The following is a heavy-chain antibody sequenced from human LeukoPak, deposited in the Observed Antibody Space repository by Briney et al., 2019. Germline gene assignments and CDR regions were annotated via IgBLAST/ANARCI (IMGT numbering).Heavy chain of an antibody. CDR1: GYTFTGYY. CDR3: ARDSRSSTGSGTDY. Sequence: ASVKVSCKASGYTFTGYYMHWVRQAPGQGLEWMGWINPNSGGTNYAQKFQGRVNMTRDTSISTAYMELSRLRSDDTAVYYCARDSRSSTGSGTDYWGQGTLVTVSS. CDR2: INPNSGGT. D-gene: IGHD3-10*01. V-gene: IGHV1-2*02. J-gene: IGHJ4*02.